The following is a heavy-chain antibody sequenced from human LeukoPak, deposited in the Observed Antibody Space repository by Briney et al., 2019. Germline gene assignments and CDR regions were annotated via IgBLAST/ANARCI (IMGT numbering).Heavy chain of an antibody. D-gene: IGHD1-1*01. J-gene: IGHJ4*02. CDR2: INAGNGNT. V-gene: IGHV1-3*01. CDR3: AARTWNDEADPFDY. CDR1: GYTFTGYG. Sequence: ASVKVSCKASGYTFTGYGISWVRQAPGQRLEWMGWINAGNGNTKYSQKFQGRVTITRDTSASTAYMELSSLRSEDTAVYYCAARTWNDEADPFDYWGQGTLVTVSS.